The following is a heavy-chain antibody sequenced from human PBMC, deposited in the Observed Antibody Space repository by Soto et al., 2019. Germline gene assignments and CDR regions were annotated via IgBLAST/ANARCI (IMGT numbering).Heavy chain of an antibody. J-gene: IGHJ6*02. Sequence: QVQLQESGPGLVKPSETLSLTCTVSGGSISSYYWSWIRQPAGKGLEWIGRIYTSGSTNYNPSLKSRVTMSVDTSKNQFSLKLSSVTAADTAVYYCARDRGYGYGPPTPYYYYGMDVWGQGTTVTVSS. D-gene: IGHD5-18*01. CDR2: IYTSGST. CDR1: GGSISSYY. CDR3: ARDRGYGYGPPTPYYYYGMDV. V-gene: IGHV4-4*07.